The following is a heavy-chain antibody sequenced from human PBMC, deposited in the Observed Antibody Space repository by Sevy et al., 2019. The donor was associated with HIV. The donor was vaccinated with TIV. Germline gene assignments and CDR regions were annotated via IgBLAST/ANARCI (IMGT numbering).Heavy chain of an antibody. CDR3: ARDAGCYDYDYGMDV. CDR2: IYYSGDT. CDR1: GGSIVSSSHY. D-gene: IGHD2-2*01. J-gene: IGHJ6*02. Sequence: SETLSLTCSVSGGSIVSSSHYWGWIRQPPGKGLEWLGRIYYSGDTYYNPSLNGRLTISIDTSKNQFSLNLRSVTAADTAIYYCARDAGCYDYDYGMDVWGQGTTVTVSS. V-gene: IGHV4-39*02.